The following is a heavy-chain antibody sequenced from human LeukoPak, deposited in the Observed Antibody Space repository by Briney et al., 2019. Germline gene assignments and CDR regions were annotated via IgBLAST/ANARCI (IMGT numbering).Heavy chain of an antibody. V-gene: IGHV4-59*01. CDR2: IYYSGST. J-gene: IGHJ3*02. Sequence: SETLSLTCTVSGGSISSYYWSWIRQPPGKGLGWIGYIYYSGSTNYNPSLKSRVTISVDTFKNQFSLKLSSVTAADTAVYYCARDGGYCSSTSCYSAFDIWGQGTMVTVSS. CDR3: ARDGGYCSSTSCYSAFDI. CDR1: GGSISSYY. D-gene: IGHD2-2*02.